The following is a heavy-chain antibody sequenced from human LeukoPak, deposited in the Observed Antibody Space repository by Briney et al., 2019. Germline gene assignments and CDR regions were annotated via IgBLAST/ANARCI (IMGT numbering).Heavy chain of an antibody. J-gene: IGHJ4*02. CDR1: GGSISSSTYF. D-gene: IGHD3-16*01. V-gene: IGHV4-39*01. CDR2: IYYSGST. CDR3: VRGSTLRHYQY. Sequence: PSETLSLTCTVSGGSISSSTYFWGWIRQPPGKGLEWIGSIYYSGSTYYNPSLESRVTISVDTSKNQFSLKLSSVSAADTAVYYCVRGSTLRHYQYWGQGTLVTVSS.